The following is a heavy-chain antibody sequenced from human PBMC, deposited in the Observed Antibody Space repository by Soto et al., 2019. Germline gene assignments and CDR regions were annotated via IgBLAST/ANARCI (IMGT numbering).Heavy chain of an antibody. CDR2: IYYSGST. D-gene: IGHD1-26*01. V-gene: IGHV4-61*01. CDR1: GGSVSSGSYY. Sequence: SETLSLTCTVSGGSVSSGSYYWSWIRQPPGKGLEWIGYIYYSGSTNYNPSLKSRVTISVDTSKNQFSLKLSSVTAADTAVYYCARDLGGSYYFWFDPWGQGALVTVSS. CDR3: ARDLGGSYYFWFDP. J-gene: IGHJ5*02.